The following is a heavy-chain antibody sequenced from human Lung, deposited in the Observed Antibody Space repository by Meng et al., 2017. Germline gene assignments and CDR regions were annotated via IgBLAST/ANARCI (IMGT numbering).Heavy chain of an antibody. D-gene: IGHD3-10*01. Sequence: GESLKISCAASGFTFVSYEMNWVRQAPGKGLEWVSYISSSGSTIYYADSVKGRFTISRDNTKNSLYLLMNSLRAEDTAVYYCAGDKGFGEFWFDPWGQGTLVTVSS. CDR1: GFTFVSYE. V-gene: IGHV3-48*03. CDR2: ISSSGSTI. CDR3: AGDKGFGEFWFDP. J-gene: IGHJ5*02.